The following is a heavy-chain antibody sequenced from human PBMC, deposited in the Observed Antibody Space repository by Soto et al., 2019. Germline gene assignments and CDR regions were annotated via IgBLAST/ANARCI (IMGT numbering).Heavy chain of an antibody. D-gene: IGHD5-18*01. CDR3: ARIKSGYSYGSIIDF. CDR1: GGSINNFH. V-gene: IGHV4-59*01. CDR2: VFYSGRT. Sequence: PXETLSLTCSVSGGSINNFHWSWIRQPPGKGLEWIGFVFYSGRTTYNPSLQSRVTISVDTSHNHFSLKLRSVTAADTATYYCARIKSGYSYGSIIDFWGQGKLVTVSS. J-gene: IGHJ4*02.